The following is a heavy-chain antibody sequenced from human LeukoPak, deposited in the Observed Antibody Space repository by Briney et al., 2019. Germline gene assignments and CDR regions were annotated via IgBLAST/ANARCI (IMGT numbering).Heavy chain of an antibody. D-gene: IGHD6-19*01. CDR1: GGSFSGYY. Sequence: PSETLSLTCAVYGGSFSGYYWSWIRQPPGEGLEWIGEINHSGSTNYNPSLKSRVTISVDTSKNQYSLKLSSVTAADSAVYYCARAVAGTPTDYWGQGTLVTVSS. CDR3: ARAVAGTPTDY. V-gene: IGHV4-34*01. J-gene: IGHJ4*02. CDR2: INHSGST.